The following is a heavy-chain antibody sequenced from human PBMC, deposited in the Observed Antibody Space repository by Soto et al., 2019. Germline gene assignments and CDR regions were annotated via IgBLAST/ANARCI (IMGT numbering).Heavy chain of an antibody. J-gene: IGHJ6*02. Sequence: QVQLVQSGAEVKKPGASVKASCKASGYPFTSYYMHWVRQAPGQGLEWMGIINPSGGSTSYAQKYQGRVTMTRDTSTSTVYMELSSLRSEDTAVYYGARANGRLMDVWGQGTTVTVSS. CDR2: INPSGGST. CDR1: GYPFTSYY. CDR3: ARANGRLMDV. D-gene: IGHD2-8*01. V-gene: IGHV1-46*01.